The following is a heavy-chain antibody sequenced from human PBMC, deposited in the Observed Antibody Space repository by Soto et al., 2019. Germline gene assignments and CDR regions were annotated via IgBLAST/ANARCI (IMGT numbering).Heavy chain of an antibody. D-gene: IGHD3-9*01. J-gene: IGHJ4*02. Sequence: PGGSLRLSCAASGFTFRRYAMHWVRQPPGKGLECVSAISSNGRTRDYVDSVRGRFTISRDDAKSHVYLEMNDVRPEDTALYYCARAHPRGRYFDWLIFPLGYWGRGAQVTVSS. CDR1: GFTFRRYA. CDR3: ARAHPRGRYFDWLIFPLGY. CDR2: ISSNGRTR. V-gene: IGHV3-64*02.